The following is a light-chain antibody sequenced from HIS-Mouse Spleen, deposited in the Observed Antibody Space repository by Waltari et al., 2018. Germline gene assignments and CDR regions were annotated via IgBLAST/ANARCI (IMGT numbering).Light chain of an antibody. Sequence: SYVLTQPPSVSVAPGKTARLTCGGHNIGSKSVPWYQQTPGQAPVLVVYDDSDRPSGIPERFSGSNSGNTATLTISRVEAGDEADYYCQVWDSSSDHVVFGGGTKLTVL. V-gene: IGLV3-21*03. CDR1: NIGSKS. J-gene: IGLJ2*01. CDR3: QVWDSSSDHVV. CDR2: DDS.